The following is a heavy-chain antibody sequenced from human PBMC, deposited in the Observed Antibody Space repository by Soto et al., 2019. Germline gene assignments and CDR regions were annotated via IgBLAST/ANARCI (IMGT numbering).Heavy chain of an antibody. J-gene: IGHJ6*02. CDR1: GFTFSIYS. Sequence: PGGSLRLSCAASGFTFSIYSMNWVRQAPGKGLEWVSSISSSSSYIYYADSVKGRFTISRDNAKNSLYLQMNSLRAEDTAVYYCARVGAWRCSSTSCSLGGPNYYYYYGMDVWGQGTTVTVSS. CDR2: ISSSSSYI. CDR3: ARVGAWRCSSTSCSLGGPNYYYYYGMDV. D-gene: IGHD2-2*01. V-gene: IGHV3-21*01.